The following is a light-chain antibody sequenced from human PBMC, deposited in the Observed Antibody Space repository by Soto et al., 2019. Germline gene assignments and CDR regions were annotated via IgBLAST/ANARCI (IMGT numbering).Light chain of an antibody. CDR3: QQYEDLPLT. Sequence: DIQMTQSPSSLSASVGDRVTITCQASQDISNYLNWYQKKPGKAPKLIIFDASNVETGVPSRFSGSGSGTDFTFTIHSLQPEDAATYYCQQYEDLPLTFGGGTKVGIK. CDR1: QDISNY. V-gene: IGKV1-33*01. J-gene: IGKJ4*01. CDR2: DAS.